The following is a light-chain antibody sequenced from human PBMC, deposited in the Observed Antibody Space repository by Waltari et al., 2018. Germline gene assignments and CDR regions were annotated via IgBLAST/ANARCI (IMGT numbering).Light chain of an antibody. V-gene: IGKV3-15*01. CDR2: GAS. CDR1: QNVYTN. CDR3: QQYMNWPRT. Sequence: EIVMTQSQATLSVSPGERATLSCRTSQNVYTNLPWYQQKPGKAPRLLIYGASTRATDIPARFSGSGSGTEFTLTISSLESEDFAIFYCQQYMNWPRTFGQGTKVEIK. J-gene: IGKJ1*01.